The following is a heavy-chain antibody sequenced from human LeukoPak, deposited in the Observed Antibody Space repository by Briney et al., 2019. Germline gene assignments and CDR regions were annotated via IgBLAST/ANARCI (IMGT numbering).Heavy chain of an antibody. Sequence: SETLSLTCAVYGGSFSGYYWSWIRQPPGKGLEWIGEINHSGSTNYNPSLKSRVTISVDTSKNQFSLKLSSVTAADTAVYYCARVLGYCSSTSCYYYGMDVWGQGTTVTVSS. CDR3: ARVLGYCSSTSCYYYGMDV. D-gene: IGHD2-2*01. CDR2: INHSGST. V-gene: IGHV4-34*01. J-gene: IGHJ6*02. CDR1: GGSFSGYY.